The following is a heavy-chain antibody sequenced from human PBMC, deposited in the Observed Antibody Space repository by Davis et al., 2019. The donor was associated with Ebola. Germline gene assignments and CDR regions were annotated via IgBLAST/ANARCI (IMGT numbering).Heavy chain of an antibody. D-gene: IGHD3-22*01. Sequence: MPGGSLRLSCAVYGGSFSGYYWSWIRQPPGKGLEWIGEINHSGSTNYNPSLKSRVTISVDTSKNQFSLKLSSVTAADTAVYYCARGNYYDSSGYYYVPYYYYYYGMDVWGQGTTVTVSS. V-gene: IGHV4-34*01. J-gene: IGHJ6*02. CDR1: GGSFSGYY. CDR2: INHSGST. CDR3: ARGNYYDSSGYYYVPYYYYYYGMDV.